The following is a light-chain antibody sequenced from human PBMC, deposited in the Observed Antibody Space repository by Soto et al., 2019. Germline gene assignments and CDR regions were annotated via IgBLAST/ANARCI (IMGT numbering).Light chain of an antibody. CDR2: DAS. Sequence: DIQMTQSPFTLSASVGDRVTITCRASQTISSWLAWYQQIPGKAPKLLIYDASNLESGVPSRFSGSGSGTEFTLTISSLQPEDFAVYYCQQSENYWTFGQGTKVDIK. CDR1: QTISSW. V-gene: IGKV1-5*01. J-gene: IGKJ1*01. CDR3: QQSENYWT.